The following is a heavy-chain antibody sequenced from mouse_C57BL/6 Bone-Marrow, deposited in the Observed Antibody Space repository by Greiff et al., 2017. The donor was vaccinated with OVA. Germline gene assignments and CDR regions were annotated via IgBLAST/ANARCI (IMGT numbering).Heavy chain of an antibody. Sequence: VKLQESGAELARPGASVKMSCKASGYTFTSYTMHWVKQRPGQGLEWIGYINPSSGYTKYNQKFKDKATLTADKSSSTAYMQLSSLTSEDSAVYYCARRREDRYFDYWGQGTTLTVSS. CDR1: GYTFTSYT. J-gene: IGHJ2*01. CDR3: ARRREDRYFDY. CDR2: INPSSGYT. V-gene: IGHV1-4*01. D-gene: IGHD2-14*01.